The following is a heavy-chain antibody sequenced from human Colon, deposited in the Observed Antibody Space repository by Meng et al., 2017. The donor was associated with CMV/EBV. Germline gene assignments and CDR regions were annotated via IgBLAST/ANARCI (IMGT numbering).Heavy chain of an antibody. V-gene: IGHV4-61*01. Sequence: VSGGSVNNGSNYWAWIRQPPGKGLEWIGYISYSGNTNYNPSLKSRVTISVDTSRNQFSLKLTSVSAADTATYYCARESSGWSMGVDYWGQGTLVTVSS. CDR1: GGSVNNGSNY. J-gene: IGHJ4*02. CDR3: ARESSGWSMGVDY. CDR2: ISYSGNT. D-gene: IGHD6-19*01.